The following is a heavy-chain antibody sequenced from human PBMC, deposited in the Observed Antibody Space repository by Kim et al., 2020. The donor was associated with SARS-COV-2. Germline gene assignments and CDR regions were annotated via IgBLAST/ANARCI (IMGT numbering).Heavy chain of an antibody. CDR2: INTNTGNP. CDR1: GYTFTSYA. D-gene: IGHD3-3*01. Sequence: ASVKVSCKASGYTFTSYAMNWVRQAPGQGLEWMGWINTNTGNPTYAQGFTGRFVFSLDTSVSTAYLQISSLKAEDTAVYYCARAEGPSQEGYDFWSGTKTTYYGMDVWGQGTTVTVSS. J-gene: IGHJ6*02. V-gene: IGHV7-4-1*02. CDR3: ARAEGPSQEGYDFWSGTKTTYYGMDV.